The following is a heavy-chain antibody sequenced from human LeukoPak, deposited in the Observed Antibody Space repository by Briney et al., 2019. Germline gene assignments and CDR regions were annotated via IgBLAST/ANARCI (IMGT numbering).Heavy chain of an antibody. D-gene: IGHD1-26*01. J-gene: IGHJ4*02. CDR1: GFTFSNAW. Sequence: GGSLRLSCAASGFTFSNAWMSWVRQAPGKGLEWVGRIKSKTDGGTTDYAAPVKGRFTISRDDSKNTLYLQMNSLKTEDTAVYYGTTDSGIYLIFDYWGQGTLVTVSS. CDR2: IKSKTDGGTT. V-gene: IGHV3-15*01. CDR3: TTDSGIYLIFDY.